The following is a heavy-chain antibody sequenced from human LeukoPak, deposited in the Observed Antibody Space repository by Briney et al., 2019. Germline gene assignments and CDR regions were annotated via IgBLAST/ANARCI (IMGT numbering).Heavy chain of an antibody. CDR2: IYTSGST. J-gene: IGHJ3*02. CDR1: GGSISSYY. CDR3: ARYYYDSSGPLDAFDI. Sequence: PSETLSLTCTVSGGSISSYYWSWIRQPAGKGLEWIGRIYTSGSTNYNPSLKSRVTMSVDTSKNQFSLKLSSVTAADTAVYYCARYYYDSSGPLDAFDIWGQGTMVTVSS. V-gene: IGHV4-4*07. D-gene: IGHD3-22*01.